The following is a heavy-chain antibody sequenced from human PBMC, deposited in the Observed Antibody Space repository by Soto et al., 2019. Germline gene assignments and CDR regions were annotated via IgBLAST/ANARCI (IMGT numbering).Heavy chain of an antibody. D-gene: IGHD3-22*01. CDR2: IYTSGST. J-gene: IGHJ4*02. V-gene: IGHV4-4*07. CDR3: ARVIAPYYSDSSGWYFDS. CDR1: GGSVSGYY. Sequence: TLSLTCTVSGGSVSGYYWSWVRQPAGKGLEWIGRIYTSGSTNYNPSLKSRVTMSLDSSKNQFSLKLNSVTAADTAVYYCARVIAPYYSDSSGWYFDSWGQGALVTVSS.